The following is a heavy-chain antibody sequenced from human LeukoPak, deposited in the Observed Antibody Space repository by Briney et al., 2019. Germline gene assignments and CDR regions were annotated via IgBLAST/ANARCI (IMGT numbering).Heavy chain of an antibody. V-gene: IGHV3-23*01. CDR1: GFTFSNYA. Sequence: GGSLRLSCAASGFTFSNYAMSWVRQAPRKGLEWLSAISDSGGATFYADSVKGRFTISRDNSKNMLYLQVNSLRAEDTAVYYCAKDMAGGGTYFDCWGQGTQVTVSS. CDR2: ISDSGGAT. J-gene: IGHJ4*02. D-gene: IGHD2-15*01. CDR3: AKDMAGGGTYFDC.